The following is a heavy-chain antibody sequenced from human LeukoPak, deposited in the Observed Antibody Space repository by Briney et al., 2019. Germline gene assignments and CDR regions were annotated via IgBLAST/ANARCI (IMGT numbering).Heavy chain of an antibody. J-gene: IGHJ4*02. Sequence: ASVKVSCKASGYTFISYYKHWVRQAPGQGLEWMGIINLSGGGTSHAQKFQGRVTMSRDTSTSTVYMELSSLRSEDTAVYYCAGSSVERQQLARFDYWGQGTLVTVSS. V-gene: IGHV1-46*01. CDR2: INLSGGGT. D-gene: IGHD6-13*01. CDR3: AGSSVERQQLARFDY. CDR1: GYTFISYY.